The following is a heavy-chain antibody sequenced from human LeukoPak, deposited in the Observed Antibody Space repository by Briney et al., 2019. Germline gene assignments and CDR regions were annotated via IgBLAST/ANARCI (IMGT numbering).Heavy chain of an antibody. CDR2: ISWNSGSI. J-gene: IGHJ4*02. V-gene: IGHV3-9*01. Sequence: GGSLRLSCAASGFTFDDYAMHWVRQAPGKGLEWVSGISWNSGSIGYADSVKGRFTISRDNAKNTLYLQMNSPRDEDTAVYYCVRGYSSGYRLDYWGQGTLVTVSS. D-gene: IGHD3-22*01. CDR1: GFTFDDYA. CDR3: VRGYSSGYRLDY.